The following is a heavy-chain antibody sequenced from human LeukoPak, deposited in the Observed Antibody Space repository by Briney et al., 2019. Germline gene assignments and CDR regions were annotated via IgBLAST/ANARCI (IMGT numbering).Heavy chain of an antibody. CDR2: IKSKTNGETT. CDR1: GSAFSNAW. CDR3: TSDDPVNRS. Sequence: GGSLRLSCAASGSAFSNAWMSWVRQAPGKGLEWVGRIKSKTNGETTDYAAPLKGRFTISRDDSKNTLFLQVNTLKTEDTAMYYCTSDDPVNRSWGQGTLVTVSS. J-gene: IGHJ4*02. V-gene: IGHV3-15*01.